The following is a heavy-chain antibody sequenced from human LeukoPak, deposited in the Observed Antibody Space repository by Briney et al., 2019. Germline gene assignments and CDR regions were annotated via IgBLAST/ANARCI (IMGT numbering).Heavy chain of an antibody. V-gene: IGHV4-59*12. Sequence: SETLSLTCTVSGGSISSYYWSWIRQPPGKGLEGIGYIYYSGSTNYNPSLKSRVTISVDTSKNQFSLKLSSVTAADTAVYYCARETYDSSGYYLYYFDYWGQGTLVTVSS. CDR1: GGSISSYY. J-gene: IGHJ4*02. CDR3: ARETYDSSGYYLYYFDY. CDR2: IYYSGST. D-gene: IGHD3-22*01.